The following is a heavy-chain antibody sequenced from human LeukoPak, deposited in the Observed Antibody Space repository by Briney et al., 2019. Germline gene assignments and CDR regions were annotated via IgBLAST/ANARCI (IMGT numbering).Heavy chain of an antibody. CDR1: GFTFSENN. Sequence: GGSLRLSCAASGFTFSENNVHWVRQAPGKGLEWVALLSNDGNSYAYADSVKGRFTLSGDKSKTTLYLQMNSLRAEDTAVYYCARDRSGLYSVDYWGQGTLVTVSS. V-gene: IGHV3-30-3*01. J-gene: IGHJ4*02. CDR2: LSNDGNSY. CDR3: ARDRSGLYSVDY. D-gene: IGHD2-15*01.